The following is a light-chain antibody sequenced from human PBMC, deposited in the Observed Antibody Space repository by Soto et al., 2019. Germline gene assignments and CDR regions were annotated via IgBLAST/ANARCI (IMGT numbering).Light chain of an antibody. CDR3: SSYSSSSTLV. CDR2: EVS. CDR1: SSDVGGYNY. J-gene: IGLJ1*01. Sequence: QSALTQPASVSVSPGQSITIACSGSSSDVGGYNYVSWFQQHPGKAPKLMIYEVSNRPSGVSNRFSASKSGNTASLTISGLQAEDEATYYCSSYSSSSTLVFGTGTKVTVL. V-gene: IGLV2-14*01.